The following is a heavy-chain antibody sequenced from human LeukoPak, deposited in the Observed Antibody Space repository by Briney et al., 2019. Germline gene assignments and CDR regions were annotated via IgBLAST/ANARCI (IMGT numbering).Heavy chain of an antibody. CDR2: INPNGGST. D-gene: IGHD6-13*01. CDR1: GYTFTSYY. V-gene: IGHV1-46*01. J-gene: IGHJ4*02. Sequence: GASVKVSCKASGYTFTSYYMHWVRQAPGQGLEWMGIINPNGGSTSYAQKFQGRVTTTRDTSTSTVYMELSSLRSEDTAVYYCVRYSSSAGDYWGQGTLVTVSS. CDR3: VRYSSSAGDY.